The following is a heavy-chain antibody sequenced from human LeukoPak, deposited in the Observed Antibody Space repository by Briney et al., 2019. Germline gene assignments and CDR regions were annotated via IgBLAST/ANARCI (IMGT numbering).Heavy chain of an antibody. D-gene: IGHD3-22*01. CDR1: GGSISSYY. CDR3: AREKIGYYDGSGRGWFDP. Sequence: PSEILSLTCTGSGGSISSYYWSWIRQPAGKGLEWIGRIYTSGSTNYNPSLKSRVTISVDTSKKQFSLKLSSVTAADTAVYYCAREKIGYYDGSGRGWFDPWGQGTLVTVSS. CDR2: IYTSGST. V-gene: IGHV4-4*07. J-gene: IGHJ5*02.